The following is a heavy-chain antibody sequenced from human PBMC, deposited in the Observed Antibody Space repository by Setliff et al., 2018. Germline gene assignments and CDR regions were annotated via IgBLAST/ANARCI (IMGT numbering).Heavy chain of an antibody. CDR2: IYSSGST. D-gene: IGHD3-22*01. CDR3: ARDSLYYYDNLGTLDY. V-gene: IGHV4-30-4*08. J-gene: IGHJ4*02. CDR1: GGSISSGDYY. Sequence: SETLSLTCTVSGGSISSGDYYWSWIRQPPGKGLEWSGYIYSSGSTYYHPSLKSRVSISVDTSKNQFSLKLSSVTAADTAVYYCARDSLYYYDNLGTLDYWGQGTLVTVSS.